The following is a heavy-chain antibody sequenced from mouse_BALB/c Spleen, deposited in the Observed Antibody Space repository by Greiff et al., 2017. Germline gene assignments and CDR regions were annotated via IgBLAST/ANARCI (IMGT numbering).Heavy chain of an antibody. V-gene: IGHV3-8*02. D-gene: IGHD2-14*01. J-gene: IGHJ3*01. CDR1: GDSITSGY. CDR3: ARGGRYDGTVFAY. Sequence: EVHLVESGPSLVKPSQTLSLTCSVTGDSITSGYWNWIRKFPGNKLEYMGYISYSGSTYYNPSLKSRISITRDTSKNQYYLQLNSVTTEDTATYYCARGGRYDGTVFAYWGQGTLVTVSA. CDR2: ISYSGST.